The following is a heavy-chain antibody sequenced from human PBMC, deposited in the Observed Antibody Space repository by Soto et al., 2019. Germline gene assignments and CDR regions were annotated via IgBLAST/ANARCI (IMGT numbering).Heavy chain of an antibody. V-gene: IGHV1-46*01. CDR1: GDTFTNHY. D-gene: IGHD3-22*01. J-gene: IGHJ4*02. CDR3: VTGDPGNYYDSSGYLHFDY. Sequence: GASVKVSCKASGDTFTNHYMHWVRQAPGQGLEWMGIINPSGGSTTYAQKFQGRVTMTRDTSTSTGYMELSSLRSEDTAVYYCVTGDPGNYYDSSGYLHFDYWGQGTLVTVSS. CDR2: INPSGGST.